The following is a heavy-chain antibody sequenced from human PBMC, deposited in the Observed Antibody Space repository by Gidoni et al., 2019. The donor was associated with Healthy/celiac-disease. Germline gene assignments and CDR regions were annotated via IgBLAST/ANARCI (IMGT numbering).Heavy chain of an antibody. Sequence: QVTLKESGPVLVKPTETLTLNCTVSGFSLSNARMGVSWIRQPPGKALEWLANIFSNDEKSYSTSLKSRLTISKDTSKSQVVLTMTNMDPVDTATYYCARMKPEWLHQYYFDYWGQGTLVTVSS. D-gene: IGHD3-3*01. CDR3: ARMKPEWLHQYYFDY. V-gene: IGHV2-26*01. CDR1: GFSLSNARMG. J-gene: IGHJ4*02. CDR2: IFSNDEK.